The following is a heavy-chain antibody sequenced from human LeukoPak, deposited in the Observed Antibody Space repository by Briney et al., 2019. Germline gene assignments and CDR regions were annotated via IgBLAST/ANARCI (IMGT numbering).Heavy chain of an antibody. V-gene: IGHV1-2*02. Sequence: ASVKVSCKASGYTFTGYYMHWVRQAPGQGLGWMGWINPNSGGTNYAQKFQGRVTMTRDTSISTAYMELSRLRSDDTAVYYCARVTGTYSNFDYWGQGTLVTVSS. CDR1: GYTFTGYY. D-gene: IGHD2-15*01. J-gene: IGHJ4*02. CDR2: INPNSGGT. CDR3: ARVTGTYSNFDY.